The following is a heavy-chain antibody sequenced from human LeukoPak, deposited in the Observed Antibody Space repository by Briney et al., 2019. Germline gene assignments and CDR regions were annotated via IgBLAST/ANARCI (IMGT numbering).Heavy chain of an antibody. CDR1: GFTFSSYA. V-gene: IGHV3-23*01. Sequence: PGGSLRLSCAASGFTFSSYAITWVRQAPGMGLEWVSAISGSGGGTYYADSVKGRFTISRDNSKNTLFLQMNSLRAEDTAVYYCARDTDERVYGMDVWGQGTTVTVSS. CDR2: ISGSGGGT. CDR3: ARDTDERVYGMDV. J-gene: IGHJ6*02.